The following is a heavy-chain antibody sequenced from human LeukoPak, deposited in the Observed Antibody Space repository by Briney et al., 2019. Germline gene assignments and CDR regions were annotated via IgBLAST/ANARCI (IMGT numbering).Heavy chain of an antibody. CDR3: ARRYSSGWPILC. Sequence: GGSLRLSCVASGFTFSTYETKCVRQAPGKGLEWLSYIAGDGSEMYYADSVKGRFTISRDNAKSSVYLQMNSLRAEDTAVYYCARRYSSGWPILCWGQGALVTVSS. CDR2: IAGDGSEM. CDR1: GFTFSTYE. V-gene: IGHV3-48*03. J-gene: IGHJ4*02. D-gene: IGHD6-19*01.